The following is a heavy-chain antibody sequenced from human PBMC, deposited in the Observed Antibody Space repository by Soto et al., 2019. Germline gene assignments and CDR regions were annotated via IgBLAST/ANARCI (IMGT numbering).Heavy chain of an antibody. J-gene: IGHJ3*02. V-gene: IGHV4-59*01. D-gene: IGHD4-17*01. CDR1: GGSISSYY. CDR3: ARTTTQDAFDI. Sequence: SETLSLTCTVSGGSISSYYWSWIRQPPGKGLEWIGYIYYSGSTNYNPSLKSRVTISVDTSKNQFSLKLSSVTAADTAVYYCARTTTQDAFDIWGQGTMVTVSS. CDR2: IYYSGST.